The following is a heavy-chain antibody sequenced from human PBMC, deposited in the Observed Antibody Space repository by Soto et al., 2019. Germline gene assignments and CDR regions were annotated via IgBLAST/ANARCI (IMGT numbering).Heavy chain of an antibody. CDR3: ARVLGGSGSPVDY. Sequence: GSLRLSCAVSGITFSSFAMSWVRQAPGKGLEWVSTIRGSGDSTYYGDSVKGRFTISRDNSKNTLYLQMNSLRAEDTAVYYCARVLGGSGSPVDYWGQGTLVTVSS. D-gene: IGHD2-15*01. J-gene: IGHJ4*02. CDR1: GITFSSFA. CDR2: IRGSGDST. V-gene: IGHV3-23*01.